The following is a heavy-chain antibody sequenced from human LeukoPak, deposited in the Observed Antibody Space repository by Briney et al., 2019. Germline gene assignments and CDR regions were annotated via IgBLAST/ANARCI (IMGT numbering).Heavy chain of an antibody. CDR1: GYTFTSYW. D-gene: IGHD4-11*01. Sequence: GESLKISCKGSGYTFTSYWIALVRQMPGKDLEWMGIIYPSDSDTRYSPSFQGQVTISADKSISTAYLQWSSLKASDTAMYYCARHTTVTNNAFDIWGLGTMVTVSS. J-gene: IGHJ3*02. CDR3: ARHTTVTNNAFDI. CDR2: IYPSDSDT. V-gene: IGHV5-51*01.